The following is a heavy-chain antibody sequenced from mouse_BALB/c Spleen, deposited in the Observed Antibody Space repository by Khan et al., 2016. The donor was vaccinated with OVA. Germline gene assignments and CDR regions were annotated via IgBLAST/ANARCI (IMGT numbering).Heavy chain of an antibody. CDR2: IYPGSGNT. CDR1: GYTFTDHY. CDR3: ARGGYYENSLFDY. V-gene: IGHV1-84*02. D-gene: IGHD1-1*01. Sequence: LEESGPELVKPGASVKISCKASGYTFTDHYINWVKQKPGQGLEWIGWIYPGSGNTKYNEKFKGKATLTVDPSSSTAYMHLSSLTSEGTAVYFCARGGYYENSLFDYWGQGTTLTVSS. J-gene: IGHJ2*01.